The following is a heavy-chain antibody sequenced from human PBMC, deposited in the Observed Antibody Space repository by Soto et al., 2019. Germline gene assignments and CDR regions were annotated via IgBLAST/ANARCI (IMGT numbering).Heavy chain of an antibody. CDR3: ARARFCTSTSCYHYFDF. D-gene: IGHD2-2*01. J-gene: IGHJ4*02. CDR2: IYNNGRT. V-gene: IGHV4-59*01. Sequence: SETLSLTCTVSGGSISSSSWSWIRQPPGRGLEWIGYIYNNGRTAYNPSLKSRVTISVDTSKNHFSLKLSSVTPADTAVYYCARARFCTSTSCYHYFDFWGQGTLGTVSS. CDR1: GGSISSSS.